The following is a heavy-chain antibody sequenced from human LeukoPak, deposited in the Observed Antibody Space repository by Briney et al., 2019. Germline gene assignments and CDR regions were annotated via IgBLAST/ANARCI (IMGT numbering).Heavy chain of an antibody. CDR1: EFTFSSYA. CDR3: ARDASYYMDV. J-gene: IGHJ6*03. V-gene: IGHV3-30-3*01. CDR2: ISYDGSSK. D-gene: IGHD3-16*01. Sequence: GGSLRLSCAASEFTFSSYAMHWVRQAPGKGLEWVALISYDGSSKHYKDSVKGRFTISRDNSKNTLYLQMNSLRTEDTAVFYCARDASYYMDVWGKGTTVTVSS.